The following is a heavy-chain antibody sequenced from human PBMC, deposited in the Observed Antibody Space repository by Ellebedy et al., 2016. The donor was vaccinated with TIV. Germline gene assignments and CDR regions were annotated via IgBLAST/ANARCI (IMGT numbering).Heavy chain of an antibody. Sequence: AASVKVSCKASGYTFTTYGLSWVRQAPGQGLEWMGWISAYNDKTVYAQKFQGRVTLTTDTSTSTAYMELSSLRSEDAALYYCATDGGSAEVERRETLSYWGLGTLVTVSS. CDR1: GYTFTTYG. D-gene: IGHD3-16*01. V-gene: IGHV1-18*01. CDR2: ISAYNDKT. CDR3: ATDGGSAEVERRETLSY. J-gene: IGHJ4*02.